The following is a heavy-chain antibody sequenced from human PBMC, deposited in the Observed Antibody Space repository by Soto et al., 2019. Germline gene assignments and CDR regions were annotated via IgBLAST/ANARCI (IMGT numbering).Heavy chain of an antibody. V-gene: IGHV3-7*01. J-gene: IGHJ6*03. CDR2: IKQDGSEK. Sequence: GGSLRLSCAASGFTFSSYWMSWVRQAPGKGLEWVANIKQDGSEKYYVDSVKGRFTISRDNAKNSLYLQMNSLRAEDTAVYYCARDKGYTPKNYYYYYMDVWGKGTTVTVSS. D-gene: IGHD2-2*02. CDR3: ARDKGYTPKNYYYYYMDV. CDR1: GFTFSSYW.